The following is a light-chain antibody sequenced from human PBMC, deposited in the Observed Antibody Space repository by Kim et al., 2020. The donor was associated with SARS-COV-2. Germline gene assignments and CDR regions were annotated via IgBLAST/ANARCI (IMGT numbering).Light chain of an antibody. CDR1: QSIDTS. CDR3: HQYHTYPWT. J-gene: IGKJ1*01. V-gene: IGKV1-5*01. Sequence: DIQLTQSPSALSASVGDRVTITCRATQSIDTSLAWYQKRPGKAPNLLIFDAFALESGVPSRFTGSSSGTEFTLSITNLQPDDFAIYYCHQYHTYPWTFGQGTKVEIK. CDR2: DAF.